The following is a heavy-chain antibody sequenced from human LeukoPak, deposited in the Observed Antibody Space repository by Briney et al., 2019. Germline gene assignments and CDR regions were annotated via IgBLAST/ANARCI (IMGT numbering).Heavy chain of an antibody. CDR2: ISAYNGNT. CDR3: ARDAITIRKIVVVPAAIGY. Sequence: GASVRVSCKASGYTFTSYGISWVRQAPGQGLEWMGWISAYNGNTNYAQKLQGRVTMTTDTSTSTAYMELRSLRSDDTAVYYCARDAITIRKIVVVPAAIGYWGQGTLVTVSS. D-gene: IGHD2-2*01. CDR1: GYTFTSYG. J-gene: IGHJ4*02. V-gene: IGHV1-18*01.